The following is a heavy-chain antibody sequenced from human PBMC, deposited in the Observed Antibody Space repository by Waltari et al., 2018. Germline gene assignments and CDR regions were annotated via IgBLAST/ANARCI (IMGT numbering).Heavy chain of an antibody. CDR3: EKWATERADNYHSVIDV. CDR1: GFTFSSYG. V-gene: IGHV3-33*06. J-gene: IGHJ6*02. D-gene: IGHD1-1*01. CDR2: IWCDGSNK. Sequence: QVQLVASGGGVVQPGRSLRLSCAASGFTFSSYGMHWVRQAPGKGLEWVAVIWCDGSNKYYADSVKGRFTISSDNNKNALNLQMNSLRAEGTAVYYVEKWATERADNYHSVIDVWGQGTTVTVSS.